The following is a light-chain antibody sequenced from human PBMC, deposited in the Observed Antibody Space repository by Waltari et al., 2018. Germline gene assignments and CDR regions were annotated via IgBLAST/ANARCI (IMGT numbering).Light chain of an antibody. Sequence: SSELTQPPSVSVSPGQTARSPCCGDALPKQFAHWYQHKPGRAPMTVIYKDTERPSGIPERFSGSTSGTTVTLTISGVQEEDEAVYYCQSRDNNASYWVLGGGTQLTV. J-gene: IGLJ3*02. V-gene: IGLV3-25*03. CDR2: KDT. CDR1: ALPKQF. CDR3: QSRDNNASYWV.